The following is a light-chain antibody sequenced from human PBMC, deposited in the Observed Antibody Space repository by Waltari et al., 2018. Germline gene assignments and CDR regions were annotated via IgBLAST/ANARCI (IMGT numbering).Light chain of an antibody. CDR3: QQYYNLPLT. CDR2: WAS. CDR1: QSVLFDSNNTNY. V-gene: IGKV4-1*01. Sequence: DFVMTQSPDSLAVSLGERATINCKSSQSVLFDSNNTNYLAWYQQKPGQPPKALIYWASTRESGVPDRFSGSGSGTEFTLTISSLQAEDVAIYYCQQYYNLPLTFGGGTKVEIK. J-gene: IGKJ4*01.